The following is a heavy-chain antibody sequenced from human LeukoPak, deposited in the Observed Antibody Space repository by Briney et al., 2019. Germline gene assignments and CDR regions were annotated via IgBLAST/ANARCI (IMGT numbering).Heavy chain of an antibody. CDR1: GFTFSSYA. Sequence: GGSLRLSCAASGFTFSSYAMHWVRQAPGKGLEWVAVISYEGSNKYYADSVKGRFTISRDNSKNTLYLQMNSLRAEDTAVYYCAKVRDYGDYVLYYFDYWGQGTLVTVSS. V-gene: IGHV3-30-3*01. CDR3: AKVRDYGDYVLYYFDY. D-gene: IGHD4-17*01. J-gene: IGHJ4*02. CDR2: ISYEGSNK.